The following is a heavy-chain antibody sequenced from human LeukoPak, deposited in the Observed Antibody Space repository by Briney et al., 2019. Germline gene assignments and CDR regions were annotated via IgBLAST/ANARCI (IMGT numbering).Heavy chain of an antibody. CDR3: ARDADCSSTSCTGGMDV. V-gene: IGHV6-1*01. CDR2: TYYRAKWYN. D-gene: IGHD2-2*01. CDR1: GDSVSSNSAA. Sequence: SQTLSLTCAISGDSVSSNSAAWNWRRQSPSRGLEWLGRTYYRAKWYNDYAVSVKSRITINPDTSKNQFSLQLNSVTPEDTAVYYCARDADCSSTSCTGGMDVWGQGTTVTVSS. J-gene: IGHJ6*02.